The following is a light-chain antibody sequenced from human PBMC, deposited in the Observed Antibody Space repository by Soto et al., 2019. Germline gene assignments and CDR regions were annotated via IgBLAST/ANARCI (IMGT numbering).Light chain of an antibody. CDR2: GAS. Sequence: EIVMTQSPATLSVSPVERATLSCRASQSVSSDLAWYHQKPGQAPRLLIYGASTRATGIPARFSGSGSGTEFTLTINSLQSEDFAVYYCQQYTNWPPNTFGQGTRLEIK. CDR1: QSVSSD. J-gene: IGKJ5*01. V-gene: IGKV3-15*01. CDR3: QQYTNWPPNT.